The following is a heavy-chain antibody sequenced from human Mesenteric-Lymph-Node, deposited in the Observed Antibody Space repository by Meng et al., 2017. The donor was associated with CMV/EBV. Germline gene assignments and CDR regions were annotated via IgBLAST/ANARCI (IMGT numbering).Heavy chain of an antibody. D-gene: IGHD6-13*01. CDR1: GFSLSTSGVG. J-gene: IGHJ4*02. CDR3: AHSSGIAAAGPFYFDY. Sequence: QITLKESGPTLVKPTQTLTRTCTCSGFSLSTSGVGVGWIGQPPGKSLEWLALIYWDDDKRYSPSLKSRLTITKDTSKIQVVLTMTNMDPVDTATYYCAHSSGIAAAGPFYFDYWGQGTLVTVSS. CDR2: IYWDDDK. V-gene: IGHV2-5*02.